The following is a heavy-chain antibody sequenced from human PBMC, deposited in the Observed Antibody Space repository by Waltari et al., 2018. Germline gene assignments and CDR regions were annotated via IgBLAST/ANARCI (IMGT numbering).Heavy chain of an antibody. D-gene: IGHD1-1*01. Sequence: QVQLVQSGAEVKKPGASVKVSCKASGYTFTGYYMHWVRQAPGQGLEWMGWINPNSGGTNYAQKFQGRVTMTRDTSISTAYMELSRLRSDDTAVYYCARVYPRRPLERRTAIFDYWGQGTLVTVSS. CDR2: INPNSGGT. CDR1: GYTFTGYY. J-gene: IGHJ4*02. V-gene: IGHV1-2*02. CDR3: ARVYPRRPLERRTAIFDY.